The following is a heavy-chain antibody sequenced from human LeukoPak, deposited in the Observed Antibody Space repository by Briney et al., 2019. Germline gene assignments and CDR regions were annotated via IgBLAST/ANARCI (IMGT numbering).Heavy chain of an antibody. Sequence: PGGSLRLSCAASGFTFSRYTFHWVRQAPGKGLEWVAVISYDGNSRDYADSVKGRFTISRDNSKNTLYLQMNSLRAEDTAVYYCAKDSPEGFDYWGQGTLVTVSS. CDR1: GFTFSRYT. CDR3: AKDSPEGFDY. V-gene: IGHV3-30-3*01. D-gene: IGHD1-14*01. CDR2: ISYDGNSR. J-gene: IGHJ4*02.